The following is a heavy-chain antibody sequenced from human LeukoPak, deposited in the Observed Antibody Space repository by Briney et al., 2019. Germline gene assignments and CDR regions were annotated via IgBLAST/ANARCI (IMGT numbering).Heavy chain of an antibody. CDR1: GFTVSSNY. CDR3: ARGGVVPAAIKGVLDY. J-gene: IGHJ4*02. V-gene: IGHV3-66*01. Sequence: PGGSLRLSCAASGFTVSSNYMSWVRQAPGKGLEWVSVIYSGGSTYYADSVKGRFTISRDNSKNTLYLQMNSLRAEDTAVYYCARGGVVPAAIKGVLDYWGQGTLVTVSS. D-gene: IGHD2-2*01. CDR2: IYSGGST.